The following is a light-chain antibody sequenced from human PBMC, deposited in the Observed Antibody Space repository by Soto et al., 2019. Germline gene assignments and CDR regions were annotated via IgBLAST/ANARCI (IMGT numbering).Light chain of an antibody. Sequence: QSALTQPRSVSESPGQSVTISCTRTSSDVGGYNYVSWYQHHPGKAPKLMIYDVTKRPSGVPDRFSGSKSGNTASLTISGLQAEDEGDYFCCSYADNYTLSFGGGTKVTVL. CDR2: DVT. CDR3: CSYADNYTLS. J-gene: IGLJ2*01. CDR1: SSDVGGYNY. V-gene: IGLV2-11*01.